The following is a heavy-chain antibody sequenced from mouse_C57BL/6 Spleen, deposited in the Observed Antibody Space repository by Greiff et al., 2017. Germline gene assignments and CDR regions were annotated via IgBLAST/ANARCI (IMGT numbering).Heavy chain of an antibody. CDR1: GYTFTDYE. V-gene: IGHV1-15*01. Sequence: QVQLQQSGAELVRPGASVTLSCKASGYTFTDYEMHWVKQTPVHGLEWIGAIDPDTGGTAYNQKFKGKAILTADISSSTAYMELRSLTSEDSAVYYCTRKDGNWGQGTLVTVSA. CDR2: IDPDTGGT. CDR3: TRKDGN. D-gene: IGHD2-1*01. J-gene: IGHJ3*01.